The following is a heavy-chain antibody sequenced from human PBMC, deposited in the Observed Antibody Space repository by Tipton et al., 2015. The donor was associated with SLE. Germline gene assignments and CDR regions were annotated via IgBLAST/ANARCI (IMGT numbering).Heavy chain of an antibody. CDR1: GDSISSGGYY. J-gene: IGHJ3*01. CDR3: ATSWSTGSLAFDF. Sequence: TLSLTCTVSGDSISSGGYYWSWIRQHPGKGLEWIGYIYYSGSTYYNPSLKSRVTISVDTSKNQFSLKLSSVTAADTAVYYCATSWSTGSLAFDFWGQGTVVTVSS. D-gene: IGHD2-2*01. CDR2: IYYSGST. V-gene: IGHV4-31*03.